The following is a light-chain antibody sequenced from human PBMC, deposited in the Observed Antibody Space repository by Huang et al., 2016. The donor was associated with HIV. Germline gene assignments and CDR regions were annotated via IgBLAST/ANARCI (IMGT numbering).Light chain of an antibody. Sequence: EIVMTQSLATVSGVLGERASLSCRASQSVSSNLAWYQQKPGQAPRLLIDGASTRATGVPVRFSGSGSGTEFTLTDGSLQSADFAVYYCQHYNNWPPRYTFGQGTKLEIK. CDR2: GAS. CDR1: QSVSSN. CDR3: QHYNNWPPRYT. V-gene: IGKV3-15*01. J-gene: IGKJ2*01.